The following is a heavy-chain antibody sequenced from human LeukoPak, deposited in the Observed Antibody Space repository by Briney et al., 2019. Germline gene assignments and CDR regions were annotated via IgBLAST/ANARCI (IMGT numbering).Heavy chain of an antibody. V-gene: IGHV4-34*01. CDR1: GGSFSGYY. D-gene: IGHD2-21*02. CDR2: INHSGST. J-gene: IGHJ1*01. CDR3: ARPRLAYCGGDCKGNFQH. Sequence: PSETLSLTCAVYGGSFSGYYWSWIRQPPGKGLEWIGEINHSGSTNYNPSLKSRVTISVDTSKNQFSLKLSFVTAADTAVYYCARPRLAYCGGDCKGNFQHWGQGTLVTVSS.